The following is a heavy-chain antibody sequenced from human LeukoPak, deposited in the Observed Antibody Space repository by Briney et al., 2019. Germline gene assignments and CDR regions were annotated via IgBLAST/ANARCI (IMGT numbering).Heavy chain of an antibody. CDR1: GFTFSRYS. V-gene: IGHV3-48*02. CDR3: ARDPQIHWGSAYYFDY. CDR2: ISSSCSTI. J-gene: IGHJ4*02. D-gene: IGHD3-16*01. Sequence: GSLRLSCAASGFTFSRYSMNWVRQAPGKGLEWVSYISSSCSTIYYADSVKGRFTISRDNAKNSLYLQMNSLRDEDTAVYYCARDPQIHWGSAYYFDYWGQGTLVTVSS.